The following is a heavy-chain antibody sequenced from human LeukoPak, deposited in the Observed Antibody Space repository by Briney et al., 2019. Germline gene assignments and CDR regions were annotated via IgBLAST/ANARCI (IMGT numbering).Heavy chain of an antibody. Sequence: GGSLRLSCVASEFTFSNYARNWVRQAPGKGLEWVSTISSGGGDTYIADSVKGRFTISRDNSKYTLYLQMNRLRADDTAVYYCAKAEGATLYYYGVDVWGQGTTVTVSS. CDR3: AKAEGATLYYYGVDV. V-gene: IGHV3-23*01. CDR2: ISSGGGDT. J-gene: IGHJ6*02. CDR1: EFTFSNYA.